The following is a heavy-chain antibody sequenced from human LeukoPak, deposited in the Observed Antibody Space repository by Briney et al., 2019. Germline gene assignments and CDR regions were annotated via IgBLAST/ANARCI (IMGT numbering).Heavy chain of an antibody. Sequence: ASVKVSCKASGYTFTGYYMHWVRQAPGQGLEWMGWINPNSGGTNYAQKFQGRVTMTRDMSTSTVYMELSSLRSEDTAVYYCARYSSYFDYWGQGTLVTVSS. CDR1: GYTFTGYY. J-gene: IGHJ4*02. CDR3: ARYSSYFDY. D-gene: IGHD4-11*01. V-gene: IGHV1-2*02. CDR2: INPNSGGT.